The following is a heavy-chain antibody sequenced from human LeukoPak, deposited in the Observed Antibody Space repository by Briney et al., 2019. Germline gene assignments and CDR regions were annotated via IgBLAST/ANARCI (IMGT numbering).Heavy chain of an antibody. V-gene: IGHV3-30*05. CDR1: GFTFSSYS. J-gene: IGHJ4*02. Sequence: GGSLRLSCAASGFTFSSYSMNWARQAPGKGLEWVAVISYDGSNKYYADSVKGRFTISRDNSKNTLYLQMNSLRAEDTAVYYCARGPGYYYDSSGYSPMLFDYWGQGTLVTVSS. CDR2: ISYDGSNK. D-gene: IGHD3-22*01. CDR3: ARGPGYYYDSSGYSPMLFDY.